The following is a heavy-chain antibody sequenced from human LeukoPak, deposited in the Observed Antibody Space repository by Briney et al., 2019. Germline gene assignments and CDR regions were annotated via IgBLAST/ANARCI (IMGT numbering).Heavy chain of an antibody. CDR1: GYTFSGCY. CDR3: AREKQWLVTRPANWFDP. CDR2: ISPNTGGT. D-gene: IGHD6-19*01. Sequence: ASVKVSCKASGYTFSGCYMHWVRQPPAQGLEWVGWISPNTGGTNSAQKFQGRVPMTRDTSISTAYMELNSLRPDDTAVYYCAREKQWLVTRPANWFDPWGQGTLVTVSS. V-gene: IGHV1-2*02. J-gene: IGHJ5*02.